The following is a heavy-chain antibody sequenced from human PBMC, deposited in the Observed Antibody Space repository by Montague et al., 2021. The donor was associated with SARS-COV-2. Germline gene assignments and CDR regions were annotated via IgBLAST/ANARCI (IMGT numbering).Heavy chain of an antibody. Sequence: SETLSLTCAVYGGPLSNYYWSWIRQPPGKGLEWIGEINHRGTTNDNASLKSRVTMSVDTSKNQFSLNLSSVTAADTAVYYCARGFDYWGQGTLVTVSS. CDR2: INHRGTT. V-gene: IGHV4-34*01. CDR3: ARGFDY. J-gene: IGHJ4*02. CDR1: GGPLSNYY.